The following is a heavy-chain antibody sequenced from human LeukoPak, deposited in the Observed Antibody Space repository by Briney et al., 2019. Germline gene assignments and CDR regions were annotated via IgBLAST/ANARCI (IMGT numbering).Heavy chain of an antibody. CDR2: ISWDGNTK. CDR1: GFTFKKYA. Sequence: QPGGSPRLSCAVSGFTFKKYAIHWVRQAPGKGLEWVAFISWDGNTKYYADSVKGRFTISRDNSQNTLDLQMNSLRAEDTAVYYCARDLSERYSTDYWGQGTLVTVSS. J-gene: IGHJ4*02. D-gene: IGHD1-26*01. V-gene: IGHV3-30-3*01. CDR3: ARDLSERYSTDY.